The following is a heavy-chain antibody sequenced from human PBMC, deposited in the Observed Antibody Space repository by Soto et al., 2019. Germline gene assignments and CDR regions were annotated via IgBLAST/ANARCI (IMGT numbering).Heavy chain of an antibody. J-gene: IGHJ3*02. CDR2: ISSSSSYI. Sequence: GGSLRLSCAASGFTFSSYSMNWVRQAPWKGLEWVSSISSSSSYIYYADSVKGRFTISRDNAKNSLYLQMNSLRAEDTAVYYCARDTIFGVVIKHDAFDIWGQGTMVTVSS. V-gene: IGHV3-21*01. CDR3: ARDTIFGVVIKHDAFDI. CDR1: GFTFSSYS. D-gene: IGHD3-3*01.